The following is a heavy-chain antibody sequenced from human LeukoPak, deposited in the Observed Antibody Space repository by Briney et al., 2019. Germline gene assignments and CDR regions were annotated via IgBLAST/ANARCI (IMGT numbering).Heavy chain of an antibody. J-gene: IGHJ6*02. D-gene: IGHD6-13*01. CDR3: AKGLTAAPTSYYYYGMDV. Sequence: GGSLRLSCAASGFTFSNYAILWVRQAPGKGLEWVAVISYNGSSKNFADSVKGRFTISRDNSKNTLYLQMNSLRAEDTAVYYCAKGLTAAPTSYYYYGMDVWGQGTTVTVSS. V-gene: IGHV3-30-3*01. CDR1: GFTFSNYA. CDR2: ISYNGSSK.